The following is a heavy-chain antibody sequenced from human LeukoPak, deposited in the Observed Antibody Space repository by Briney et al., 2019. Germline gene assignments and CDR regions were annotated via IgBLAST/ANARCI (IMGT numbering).Heavy chain of an antibody. D-gene: IGHD5-18*01. CDR3: ARDPRWIQLWDNWFDP. J-gene: IGHJ5*02. CDR2: IYYSGST. CDR1: GGSISSYY. V-gene: IGHV4-59*12. Sequence: SETLSLTCTVSGGSISSYYWSWIRQPPGKGLEWIGYIYYSGSTDYNPSLKSRVTISVDKSKNQFSLKLSSVTAADTAVYYCARDPRWIQLWDNWFDPWGQGTLVTVSS.